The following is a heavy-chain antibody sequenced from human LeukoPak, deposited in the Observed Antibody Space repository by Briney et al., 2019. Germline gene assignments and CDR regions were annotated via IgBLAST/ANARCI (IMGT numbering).Heavy chain of an antibody. CDR2: IYNSGST. J-gene: IGHJ4*02. CDR3: ARDDIAAAVRDFDY. D-gene: IGHD6-13*01. V-gene: IGHV4-59*12. Sequence: SETLSLTCTVSGASISSYYWSWIRQPPGKGLEWIGYIYNSGSTYYNPSLKSRVTISVDTSKNQFSLKLSSVTAADTAVYYCARDDIAAAVRDFDYWGQGTLVTVSS. CDR1: GASISSYY.